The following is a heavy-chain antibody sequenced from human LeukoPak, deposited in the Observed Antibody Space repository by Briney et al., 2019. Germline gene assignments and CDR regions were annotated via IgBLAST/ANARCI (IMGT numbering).Heavy chain of an antibody. CDR3: ARGRRGSSFRAFDI. CDR2: IIPIFGTA. CDR1: GGTFSSCA. J-gene: IGHJ3*02. D-gene: IGHD6-6*01. Sequence: GASVKVSCKASGGTFSSCAISWVRQAPGQGLEWMGGIIPIFGTANYAQKFQGRVTITADESTSTAYMELSSLRSEDTAVYYCARGRRGSSFRAFDIWGQGTMVTVSS. V-gene: IGHV1-69*13.